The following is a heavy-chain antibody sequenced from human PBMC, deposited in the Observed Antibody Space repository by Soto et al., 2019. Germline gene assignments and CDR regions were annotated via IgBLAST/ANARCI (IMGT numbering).Heavy chain of an antibody. CDR3: ARDSITIFGVVIRGRLGYFDY. J-gene: IGHJ4*02. CDR1: GYTFTGYG. CDR2: ISAYNCNT. D-gene: IGHD3-3*01. Sequence: ASVKVSCKASGYTFTGYGISWVRQAPGQGLEWMGWISAYNCNTNYAQKLQGRVTMTTDPSTSTAYMELRSLRSDDTAVYYCARDSITIFGVVIRGRLGYFDYWGQGTLVTVS. V-gene: IGHV1-18*04.